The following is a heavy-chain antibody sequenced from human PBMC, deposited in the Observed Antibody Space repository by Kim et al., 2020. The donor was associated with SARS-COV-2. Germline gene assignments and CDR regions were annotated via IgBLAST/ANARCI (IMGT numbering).Heavy chain of an antibody. J-gene: IGHJ5*02. D-gene: IGHD2-2*01. Sequence: ASVKVSCKASGYTFTGYYMHWVRQAPGQGLEWMGWINPKSGGTNYAQKFQGRVTMTRDTSISTAYMELSRLRSDDTAVYYCARAAVRVPAAMAPFENWFDPWGQGTLVTVSS. CDR3: ARAAVRVPAAMAPFENWFDP. CDR2: INPKSGGT. CDR1: GYTFTGYY. V-gene: IGHV1-2*02.